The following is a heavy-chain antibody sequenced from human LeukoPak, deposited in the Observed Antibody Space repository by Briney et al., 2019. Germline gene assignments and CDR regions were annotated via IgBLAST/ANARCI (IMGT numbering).Heavy chain of an antibody. CDR1: GFTFSSYS. D-gene: IGHD1-1*01. V-gene: IGHV3-21*01. J-gene: IGHJ4*02. Sequence: GGSLRLSCAASGFTFSSYSMNWVRQAPGQGLEWVSSISSSSSYIYYADSVKGRSTISRDNAKNSLYLQMNSLRAEDTAVYYCARFVQGRTTPFIYWGQGTLVTVSS. CDR2: ISSSSSYI. CDR3: ARFVQGRTTPFIY.